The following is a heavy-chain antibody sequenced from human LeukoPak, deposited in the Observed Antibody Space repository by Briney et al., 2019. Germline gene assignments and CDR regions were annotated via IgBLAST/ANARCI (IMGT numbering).Heavy chain of an antibody. CDR3: AREGLWVIQLWLQGMDV. Sequence: ASVKVSCKASGYTLTSYAMHWVRQAPGQRLEWMGWIDAGNGNTKYSQKFQGRVTVTRDTSASTAYMELSSLRSEDTAVYYCAREGLWVIQLWLQGMDVWGQGTTVTVSS. CDR1: GYTLTSYA. D-gene: IGHD5-18*01. V-gene: IGHV1-3*01. J-gene: IGHJ6*02. CDR2: IDAGNGNT.